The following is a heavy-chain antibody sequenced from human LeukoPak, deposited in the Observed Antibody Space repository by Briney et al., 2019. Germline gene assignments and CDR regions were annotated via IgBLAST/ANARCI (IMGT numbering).Heavy chain of an antibody. CDR2: IFTSGRT. Sequence: SETLSLTCTVSGGSISSYCWSWVRQSPGKGLEWIGYIFTSGRTDYNPSLKSRVTMSVDTSKNQLSMELRFLAAADTAVYYCATSHDVKTAPYDLWGQGTLVTVSS. J-gene: IGHJ5*02. V-gene: IGHV4-4*09. CDR3: ATSHDVKTAPYDL. CDR1: GGSISSYC. D-gene: IGHD2-21*01.